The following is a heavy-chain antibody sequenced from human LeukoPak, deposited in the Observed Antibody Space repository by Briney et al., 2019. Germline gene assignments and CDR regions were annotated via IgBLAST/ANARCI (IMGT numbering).Heavy chain of an antibody. V-gene: IGHV7-4-1*02. D-gene: IGHD3-10*01. CDR2: INTNTGNP. CDR1: GYTFATYA. CDR3: ARDYYGSGSYEYYYYGMDV. Sequence: ASVKVSCKASGYTFATYALNWVRQAPGQGLEWMGWINTNTGNPTYAQGFTGRFVFSLDTSVSTAYLQISSLKAEDTAVYYCARDYYGSGSYEYYYYGMDVWGQGTTVTVSS. J-gene: IGHJ6*02.